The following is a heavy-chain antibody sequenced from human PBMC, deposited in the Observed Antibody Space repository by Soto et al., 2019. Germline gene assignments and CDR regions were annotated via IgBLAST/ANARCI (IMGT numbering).Heavy chain of an antibody. CDR2: VSYDGSNQ. CDR3: ARGSAWSMAAAGGLHY. J-gene: IGHJ4*01. D-gene: IGHD6-13*01. Sequence: QVQLVESGGGVVQPGRSLRLSCAASGFTFSTYVMHWVRQAPGKGLEWVGVVSYDGSNQHYADSVKGRITISRDNSKNTLSLQMKSLRPEDTAVYYCARGSAWSMAAAGGLHYWGQGTLVTVSS. CDR1: GFTFSTYV. V-gene: IGHV3-30-3*01.